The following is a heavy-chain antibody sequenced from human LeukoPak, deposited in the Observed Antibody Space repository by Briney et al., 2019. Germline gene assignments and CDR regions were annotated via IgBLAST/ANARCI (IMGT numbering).Heavy chain of an antibody. D-gene: IGHD4-17*01. V-gene: IGHV4-39*01. Sequence: PSETLSLTCTVSGGSISSRSYYWGWIRQPPGKGLEWIGSVYYSGSTYYSPSLKSRVTISVDTSKNQFSPKLSSVTAADTAVYYCARGGDYGDLRYFDYWGQGTLVTVSS. CDR3: ARGGDYGDLRYFDY. CDR1: GGSISSRSYY. J-gene: IGHJ4*02. CDR2: VYYSGST.